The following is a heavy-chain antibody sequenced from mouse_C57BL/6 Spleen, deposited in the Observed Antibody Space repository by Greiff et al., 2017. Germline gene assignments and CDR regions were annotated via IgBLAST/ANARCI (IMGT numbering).Heavy chain of an antibody. J-gene: IGHJ4*01. D-gene: IGHD2-2*01. CDR3: ARHGVTTKGYYAMDY. CDR1: GFTFSSYT. Sequence: EVKLMESGGGLVKPGGSLKLSCAASGFTFSSYTMSWVRQTPEKRLEWVATISGGGGNTYYPDSVKGRFTISRDNAKNTLYLQMSSLRSEDTALYYCARHGVTTKGYYAMDYWGQGTSVTVSS. V-gene: IGHV5-9*01. CDR2: ISGGGGNT.